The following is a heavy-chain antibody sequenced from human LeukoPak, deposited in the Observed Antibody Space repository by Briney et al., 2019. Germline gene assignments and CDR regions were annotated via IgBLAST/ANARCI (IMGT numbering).Heavy chain of an antibody. Sequence: GGPLRLSCAASGFTFGFSAMTWVRQPPGKGLEWVSPISGSGGSSYYADSVKGRFTISRDNSKNTLYLQMNSLRAEDTAVYYCAKGRGSSWFTSSYSMDVWGKGTTVTVSS. CDR1: GFTFGFSA. D-gene: IGHD6-13*01. CDR3: AKGRGSSWFTSSYSMDV. V-gene: IGHV3-23*01. CDR2: ISGSGGSS. J-gene: IGHJ6*03.